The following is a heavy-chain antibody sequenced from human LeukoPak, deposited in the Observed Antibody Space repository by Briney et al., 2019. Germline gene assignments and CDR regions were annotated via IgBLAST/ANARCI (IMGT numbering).Heavy chain of an antibody. V-gene: IGHV4-59*01. CDR3: ARDQRPSSSWPLYYYYGMDV. J-gene: IGHJ6*02. D-gene: IGHD6-13*01. Sequence: SETLSLTCTVSGGSISSYYWSWIRQPPGKGLEWIGYIYYSGSTNYNPSLKSRVTISVDTSKNQFSLKLSSVTAADTAVYYCARDQRPSSSWPLYYYYGMDVWGQGTTVTVSS. CDR1: GGSISSYY. CDR2: IYYSGST.